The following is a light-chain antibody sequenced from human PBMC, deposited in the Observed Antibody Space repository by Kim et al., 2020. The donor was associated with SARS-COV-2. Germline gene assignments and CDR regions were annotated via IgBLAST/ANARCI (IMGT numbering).Light chain of an antibody. J-gene: IGKJ2*01. CDR3: MQALETPFT. V-gene: IGKV2-28*01. CDR1: QSLLHSSGNNY. CDR2: LGS. Sequence: IVMTQSPLSLPVTPGEPASISCRSSQSLLHSSGNNYLDWYLQKPGQSPQLLIYLGSNRASGVPDRFSGSGSGTDFTLKISRVAAGEVGVYYCMQALETPFTFGQGTKLEIK.